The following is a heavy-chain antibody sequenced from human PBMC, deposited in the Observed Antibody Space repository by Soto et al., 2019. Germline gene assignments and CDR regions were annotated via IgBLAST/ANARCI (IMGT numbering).Heavy chain of an antibody. D-gene: IGHD6-25*01. V-gene: IGHV3-23*01. J-gene: IGHJ3*01. CDR2: MSDSGART. CDR3: AKDSGISVKAGDAFDV. CDR1: GITLVMAA. Sequence: AWGSLSLSSESSGITLVMAAVSCVRHSPMKCREWVSYMSDSGARTYYADSVKGRFTISRDRSKNTVSLQMDSLRAEDTAVYYCAKDSGISVKAGDAFDVWGQGTKVTVSS.